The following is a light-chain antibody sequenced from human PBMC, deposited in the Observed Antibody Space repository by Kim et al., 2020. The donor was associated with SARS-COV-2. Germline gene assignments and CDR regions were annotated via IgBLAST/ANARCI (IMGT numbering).Light chain of an antibody. J-gene: IGLJ3*02. CDR2: RGN. V-gene: IGLV10-54*01. Sequence: ETATPAWAGNSENVGNEGASWPQQRKGHPPKLLSYRGNDRPSGISARFCASGSGIADSLTITGLQPEDEADYYCSSWDRSLAAWVFGGGTQLTVL. CDR1: SENVGNEG. CDR3: SSWDRSLAAWV.